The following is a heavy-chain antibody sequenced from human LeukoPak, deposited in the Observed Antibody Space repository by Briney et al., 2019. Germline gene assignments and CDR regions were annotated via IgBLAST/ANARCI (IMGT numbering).Heavy chain of an antibody. Sequence: PSETLSLICAVYGGSFSGYYWSWIRQPPGKGLEWIGEINHSGSTNYNPSLKSRVTISVDTSKNQFSLKLSSVTAADTAVYYCARGRRVRYYYDSSDLWRPFDCWGQGTLVTVSS. CDR1: GGSFSGYY. V-gene: IGHV4-34*01. D-gene: IGHD3-22*01. CDR3: ARGRRVRYYYDSSDLWRPFDC. CDR2: INHSGST. J-gene: IGHJ4*02.